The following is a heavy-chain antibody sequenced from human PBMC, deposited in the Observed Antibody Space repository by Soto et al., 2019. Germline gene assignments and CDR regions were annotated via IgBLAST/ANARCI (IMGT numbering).Heavy chain of an antibody. J-gene: IGHJ5*01. CDR1: RGAFGDYW. D-gene: IGHD3-10*02. CDR2: INRDANDI. Sequence: EVQLVESGGGLVQPGGSLRLSCEASRGAFGDYWMHWVRQAPGKGLVWVSRINRDANDIIYADSVKGRFTASRDNAKNMVFLQMNSLRVEATAVYYCARDVPPNWFDSWGQGTLVTVSS. V-gene: IGHV3-74*01. CDR3: ARDVPPNWFDS.